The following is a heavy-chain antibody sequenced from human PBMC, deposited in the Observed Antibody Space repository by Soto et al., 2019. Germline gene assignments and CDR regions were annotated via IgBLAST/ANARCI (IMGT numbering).Heavy chain of an antibody. CDR3: ARGGISHWAYFYYMDV. D-gene: IGHD2-21*01. V-gene: IGHV4-34*01. J-gene: IGHJ6*03. Sequence: QVQLQQWGAGLLKPSATLSLTCVVSGGSLSDYFWSWIRQPPGMALEWIGEINHLGSINYNPSLKSRVTMSVDTSNNQFSLTLNSVTAADTATYYCARGGISHWAYFYYMDVWDRGTTVTVSS. CDR2: INHLGSI. CDR1: GGSLSDYF.